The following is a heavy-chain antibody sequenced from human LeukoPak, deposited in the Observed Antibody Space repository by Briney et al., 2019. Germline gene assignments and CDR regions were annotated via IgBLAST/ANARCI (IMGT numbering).Heavy chain of an antibody. Sequence: PGGSLRLSCAASGFTFSSYAMHWVRQAPGKGLEWVVVISYDGSNKYYADSVKGRFTISRDNSKNTLYLQMNSLRAEDTAVYYCARPYDFWSGPFDYWGQGTLVTVSS. V-gene: IGHV3-30-3*01. D-gene: IGHD3-3*01. CDR3: ARPYDFWSGPFDY. CDR1: GFTFSSYA. J-gene: IGHJ4*02. CDR2: ISYDGSNK.